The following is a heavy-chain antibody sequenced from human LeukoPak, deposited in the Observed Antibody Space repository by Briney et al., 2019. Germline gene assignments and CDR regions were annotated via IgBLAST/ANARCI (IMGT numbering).Heavy chain of an antibody. CDR3: ARDKGTNEVDYGYYYYYMDV. D-gene: IGHD4/OR15-4a*01. CDR2: IYTSGST. Sequence: SETLSLTCTVSGGSISSYYWSWIRQPAGKGLEWIGRIYTSGSTNYNPSLKSRVTMSVDTSKNQFSLKLSSVTAADTAVYYCARDKGTNEVDYGYYYYYMDVWGKGTTVTVSS. V-gene: IGHV4-4*07. CDR1: GGSISSYY. J-gene: IGHJ6*03.